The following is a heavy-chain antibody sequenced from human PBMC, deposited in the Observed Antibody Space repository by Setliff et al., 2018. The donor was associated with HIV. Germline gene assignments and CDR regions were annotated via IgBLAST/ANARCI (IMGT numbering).Heavy chain of an antibody. CDR3: ARGGLGVVTSFDS. V-gene: IGHV4-31*03. D-gene: IGHD3-3*01. CDR2: IHYSGNT. J-gene: IGHJ4*02. CDR1: GGSISSGGYY. Sequence: SETLSLTCTVSGGSISSGGYYRSWIRQHPGKGLEWIGYIHYSGNTYNNPSLNSRISTSVDMSKNKFSLKLSSLTAADTAVYYCARGGLGVVTSFDSWGPGTLVTVSS.